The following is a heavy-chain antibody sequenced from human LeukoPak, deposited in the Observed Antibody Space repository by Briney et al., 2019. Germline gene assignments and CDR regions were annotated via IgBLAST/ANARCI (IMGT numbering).Heavy chain of an antibody. J-gene: IGHJ6*03. CDR1: GFTFSSYW. Sequence: GGSLRLSCAASGFTFSSYWMSWVRQAPGKELEWVANIKQDGSEKYYVDSVKGRFTISRDNAKNSLYLQMNSLRAEDAAVYYCARDNSYYDILTGYLMYYYYYYMDVWGKGTTVTVSS. CDR2: IKQDGSEK. CDR3: ARDNSYYDILTGYLMYYYYYYMDV. V-gene: IGHV3-7*01. D-gene: IGHD3-9*01.